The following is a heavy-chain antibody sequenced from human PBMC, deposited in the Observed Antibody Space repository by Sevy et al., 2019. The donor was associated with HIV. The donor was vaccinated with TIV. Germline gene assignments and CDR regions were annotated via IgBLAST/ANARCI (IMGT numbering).Heavy chain of an antibody. D-gene: IGHD6-6*01. CDR2: ISTYNGVT. Sequence: ASVKVSCKASGYTFTTYGIIWVRQAPGQRLEWVGWISTYNGVTNYTPRLQGRVTLTTDTSTNTAYMQLRSLRSDDTAVYFCSRDDPYGTSSWVEDLWGQRTLVTVSS. CDR1: GYTFTTYG. V-gene: IGHV1-18*01. CDR3: SRDDPYGTSSWVEDL. J-gene: IGHJ5*02.